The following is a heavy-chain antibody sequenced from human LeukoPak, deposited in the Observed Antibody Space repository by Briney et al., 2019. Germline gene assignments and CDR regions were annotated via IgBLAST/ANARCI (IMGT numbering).Heavy chain of an antibody. J-gene: IGHJ4*02. CDR3: ARDVY. V-gene: IGHV3-30-3*01. CDR2: ISYEDGTNK. CDR1: GFTFRSFV. Sequence: GGSLRLSCAASGFTFRSFVMHWVRQAPGKGLEWVAAISYEDGTNKYYADSVKGRFTISRDNTKNSLYLQMNNLRAEDTAVFYCARDVYWGQGTLVTVSS.